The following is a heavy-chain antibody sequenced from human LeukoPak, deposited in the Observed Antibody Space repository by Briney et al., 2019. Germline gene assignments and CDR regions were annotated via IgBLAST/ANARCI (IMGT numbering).Heavy chain of an antibody. CDR2: IYYSGST. CDR3: ARSHSVWTSFDY. Sequence: KPSETLSLTCTVSGGSISSYYWSWIRQPPGKGLEWIGYIYYSGSTNYNPSLKSRVTIPVDTSKNQFSLKLSSVTAADTAVYYCARSHSVWTSFDYWGQGTLVTVSS. CDR1: GGSISSYY. J-gene: IGHJ4*02. D-gene: IGHD3/OR15-3a*01. V-gene: IGHV4-59*01.